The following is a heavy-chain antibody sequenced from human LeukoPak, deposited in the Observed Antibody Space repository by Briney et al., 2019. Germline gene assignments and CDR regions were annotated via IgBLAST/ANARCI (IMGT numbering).Heavy chain of an antibody. V-gene: IGHV1-69*06. CDR1: AGTYSSYA. D-gene: IGHD4-11*01. CDR3: ARDRTGQQLISRKEYYYMDV. J-gene: IGHJ6*03. CDR2: VIPIFGTA. Sequence: SVKVSCKASAGTYSSYAISWVRQAPGQGLEWMGGVIPIFGTANYAQKFQGRVTITADKSTSTAYMELSSLRSEDTAVYYCARDRTGQQLISRKEYYYMDVWGKGTTVTISS.